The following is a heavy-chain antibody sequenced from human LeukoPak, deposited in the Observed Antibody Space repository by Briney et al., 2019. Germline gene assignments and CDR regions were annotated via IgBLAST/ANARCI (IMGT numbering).Heavy chain of an antibody. D-gene: IGHD6-13*01. J-gene: IGHJ6*03. Sequence: SKTLSHTCVVSGDSIRNDCWWNWVRQPPRKGLEWTGEIYHSGSTNYNPSLKSRVSISVDKSKNQFSLKLTSVTAADTAMYYCARKQHLEPSSYYYYYMDVWGKGTTVTVS. CDR2: IYHSGST. CDR3: ARKQHLEPSSYYYYYMDV. CDR1: GDSIRNDCW. V-gene: IGHV4-4*02.